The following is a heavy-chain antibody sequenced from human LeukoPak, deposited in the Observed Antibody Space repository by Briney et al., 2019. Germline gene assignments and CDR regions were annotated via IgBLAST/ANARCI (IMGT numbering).Heavy chain of an antibody. Sequence: PSETLSLTCAVYGGSFSGYYWSWIRQPPGKGLEWIGEINHSGRTNYNPSLKSRVTISVDTSKNQFSLKLSSVTAADTAVYYCARGQYYDYVWGSYRYTGGVAWFDPWGQGTLVTVSS. CDR3: ARGQYYDYVWGSYRYTGGVAWFDP. J-gene: IGHJ5*02. CDR2: INHSGRT. V-gene: IGHV4-34*01. CDR1: GGSFSGYY. D-gene: IGHD3-16*02.